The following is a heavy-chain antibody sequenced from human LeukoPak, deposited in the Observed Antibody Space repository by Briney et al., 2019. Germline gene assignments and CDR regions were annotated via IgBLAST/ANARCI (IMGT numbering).Heavy chain of an antibody. V-gene: IGHV4-4*09. Sequence: SETLSLTCTVSGGSISGYYWSWIRQPPGKGLEWIGYNYTSGRANYNPSLKSRVTISIDTSKNQFSLKLSSVTAADTAVYYCARHGTVATELDYWGQGTLVTVSS. D-gene: IGHD5-12*01. CDR3: ARHGTVATELDY. CDR2: NYTSGRA. J-gene: IGHJ4*02. CDR1: GGSISGYY.